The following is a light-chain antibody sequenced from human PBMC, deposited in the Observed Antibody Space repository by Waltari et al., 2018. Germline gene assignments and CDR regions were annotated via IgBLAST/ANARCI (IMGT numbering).Light chain of an antibody. CDR1: QSISDW. J-gene: IGKJ4*01. CDR3: QQYNSYPLT. V-gene: IGKV1-5*03. CDR2: QAS. Sequence: DIQMTQSPSTLSASVGDRVTITCRASQSISDWLAWYQQKPGKAPNLLIYQASSLQSGVPSSFSGSGSGTEFTLTISSLQPDDFATYYCQQYNSYPLTFGGGTKVEIK.